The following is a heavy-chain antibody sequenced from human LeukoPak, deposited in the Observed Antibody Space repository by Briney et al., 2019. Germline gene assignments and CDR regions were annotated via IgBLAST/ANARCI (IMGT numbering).Heavy chain of an antibody. CDR2: INHSGST. J-gene: IGHJ4*02. Sequence: SETLSLTCAVYGGSFSGYYWSWIRQPPGKGLEWLGEINHSGSTNYNPSLKSRVTISVDTSKNQFSLKLSSVTAADTAVYYCARTSQWELLPYFDYWGQGTLVTVSS. V-gene: IGHV4-34*01. CDR3: ARTSQWELLPYFDY. D-gene: IGHD1-26*01. CDR1: GGSFSGYY.